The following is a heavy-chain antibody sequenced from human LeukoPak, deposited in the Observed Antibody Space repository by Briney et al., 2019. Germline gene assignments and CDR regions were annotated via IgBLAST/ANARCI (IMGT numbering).Heavy chain of an antibody. V-gene: IGHV3-21*01. J-gene: IGHJ3*02. CDR3: ARAMFGLLWFGESRDDAFDI. CDR1: GLTFSRYS. Sequence: GGSLRLSCAASGLTFSRYSANWVRQAPGKGLEWVSSISSSSSYIYYADSVKGRFTISRDNAKNSLYLQMNSLRAEDTAVYYCARAMFGLLWFGESRDDAFDIWGQGTMVTVSS. D-gene: IGHD3-10*01. CDR2: ISSSSSYI.